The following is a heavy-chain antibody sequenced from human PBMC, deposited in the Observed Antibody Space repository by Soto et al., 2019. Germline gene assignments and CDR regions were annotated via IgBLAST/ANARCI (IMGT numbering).Heavy chain of an antibody. CDR3: TRDITMVNEY. Sequence: SLRLSCTASGFTFGDYAMSGFRQAPGKGREWVGFIRSKAYGGTTEYAASVKGRFTISRDDSKSIAYLQMNSLKTEDTAVYYCTRDITMVNEYWGQGTMVSVAS. D-gene: IGHD3-10*01. V-gene: IGHV3-49*03. CDR1: GFTFGDYA. CDR2: IRSKAYGGTT. J-gene: IGHJ4*02.